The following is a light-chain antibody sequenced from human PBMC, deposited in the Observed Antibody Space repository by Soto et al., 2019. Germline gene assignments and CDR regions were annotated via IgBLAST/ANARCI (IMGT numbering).Light chain of an antibody. CDR3: QQYGTSRT. CDR1: QSVSSNY. V-gene: IGKV3-20*01. CDR2: GAS. Sequence: EIVLTQSPGTLSLSPGERATLFCRASQSVSSNYLAWYQQKPVQAPRLLIYGASSRAPDIPDRFIGSGSGTDFTLTISRLEPEDFAMDYCQQYGTSRTFGQGTKVEIK. J-gene: IGKJ1*01.